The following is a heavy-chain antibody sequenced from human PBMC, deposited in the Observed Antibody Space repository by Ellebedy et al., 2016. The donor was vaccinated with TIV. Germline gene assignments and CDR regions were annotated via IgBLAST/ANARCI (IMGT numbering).Heavy chain of an antibody. V-gene: IGHV4-34*01. D-gene: IGHD6-25*01. J-gene: IGHJ4*02. CDR2: INHSGSA. Sequence: SQTLSLTCGISGGSFSTYFWTWIRQSPGKGLAWIGEINHSGSANYNPSLKSRVTISVDTSKNQFSLRLSSVTAADTAVYYCARSGFGQIGDYWGQGTLVTVSS. CDR3: ARSGFGQIGDY. CDR1: GGSFSTYF.